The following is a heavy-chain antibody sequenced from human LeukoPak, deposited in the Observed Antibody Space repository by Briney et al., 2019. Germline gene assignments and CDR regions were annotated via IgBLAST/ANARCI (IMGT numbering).Heavy chain of an antibody. CDR2: IYYSGST. D-gene: IGHD6-13*01. CDR3: WGDSSSWYKTPPVV. V-gene: IGHV4-39*02. Sequence: SETLSLTCTVSGGSISSSSYYWGWIRQPPGKGLEWIGSIYYSGSTYYNPSLKSRVTISVDTSKNQFSLKLSSVTAADTAVYYCWGDSSSWYKTPPVVGGQGTLVTVSS. J-gene: IGHJ4*02. CDR1: GGSISSSSYY.